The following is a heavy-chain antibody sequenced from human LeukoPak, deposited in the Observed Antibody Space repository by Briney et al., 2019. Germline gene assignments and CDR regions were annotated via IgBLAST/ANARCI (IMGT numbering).Heavy chain of an antibody. J-gene: IGHJ4*02. D-gene: IGHD4-17*01. CDR3: ARTYGDSLSFDY. CDR1: GGSISSYY. CDR2: IYYSGST. Sequence: SETLSLTCTVSGGSISSYYWSWIRQPPGKGLEWIGYIYYSGSTNYNPSLKSRVTISVDTSKNQFSPKLSSVTAADTAVYYCARTYGDSLSFDYWGQGTLVTVPS. V-gene: IGHV4-59*01.